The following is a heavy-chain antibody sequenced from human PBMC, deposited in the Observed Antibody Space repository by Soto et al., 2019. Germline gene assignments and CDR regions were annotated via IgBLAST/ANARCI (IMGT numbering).Heavy chain of an antibody. CDR2: ISANNGNT. CDR1: GYPFTTLG. V-gene: IGHV1-18*01. D-gene: IGHD3-10*01. Sequence: GSVKACFKASGYPFTTLGISLVRQAPGQGLEWVGWISANNGNTKYSQKFQGRVSLTTETSASTAYMELRSLRSDDTAVYYCARVGGSGSVYYGVDVWGQGTTVTVSS. J-gene: IGHJ6*01. CDR3: ARVGGSGSVYYGVDV.